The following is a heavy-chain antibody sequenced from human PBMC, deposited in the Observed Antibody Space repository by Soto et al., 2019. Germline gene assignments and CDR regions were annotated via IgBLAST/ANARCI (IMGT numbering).Heavy chain of an antibody. D-gene: IGHD5-18*01. V-gene: IGHV1-69*13. J-gene: IGHJ6*02. CDR1: GGTFSSYA. Sequence: GASVNVSCKASGGTFSSYAISWVRQAPGQGLEWMGGIIPIFGTANYAQKFQGRVTVTADESTSTAYMELSSLRSEDTAVYYCARVPGRYSYGSWGYYYGMDVWGQGTTVTVSS. CDR3: ARVPGRYSYGSWGYYYGMDV. CDR2: IIPIFGTA.